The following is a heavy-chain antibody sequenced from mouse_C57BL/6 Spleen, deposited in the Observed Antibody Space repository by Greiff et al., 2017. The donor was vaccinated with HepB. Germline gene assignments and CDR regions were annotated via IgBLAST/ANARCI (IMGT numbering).Heavy chain of an antibody. CDR3: ARRYYDYLSWFAY. Sequence: QVQLKESGAELVRPGASVTLSCKASGYTFTDYEMHWVKQTPVHGLEWIGAIEPETGGTAYNQKFTGKAILTSDKSSSTAYMELRSLTSEDSAVYYCARRYYDYLSWFAYWGQGTLVTVSA. J-gene: IGHJ3*01. CDR2: IEPETGGT. CDR1: GYTFTDYE. V-gene: IGHV1-15*01. D-gene: IGHD2-4*01.